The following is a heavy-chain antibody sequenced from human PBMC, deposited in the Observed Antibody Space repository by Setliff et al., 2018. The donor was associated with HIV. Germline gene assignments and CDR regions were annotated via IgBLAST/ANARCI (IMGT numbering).Heavy chain of an antibody. J-gene: IGHJ3*02. Sequence: ASVMVSCKASGYTFTSYDVEWVRQATGQGLEWIGKMNPKNGDTEYARKFQGRVTMTRDTAISTAYLELSSLLSQDTAVYFCARPPTVHDSMPWDSFEIWGQGTSVTVSS. CDR2: MNPKNGDT. V-gene: IGHV1-8*02. CDR1: GYTFTSYD. D-gene: IGHD2-15*01. CDR3: ARPPTVHDSMPWDSFEI.